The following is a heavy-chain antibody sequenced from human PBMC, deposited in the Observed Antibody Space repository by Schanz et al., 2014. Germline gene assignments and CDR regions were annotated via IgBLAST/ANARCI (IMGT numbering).Heavy chain of an antibody. D-gene: IGHD2-15*01. Sequence: EVQLLESGGGLVQPGGSLRLSCAASGFTFSAYAMTWVRQIPGKGLEWVSAISASGGTTYYADSVKGRFTISRDNSKNTLYLQMNSLRAEDTAVYYCAKTPREYCNYDNCPNWFDSWGQGTLVTAPS. CDR3: AKTPREYCNYDNCPNWFDS. CDR2: ISASGGTT. J-gene: IGHJ5*01. CDR1: GFTFSAYA. V-gene: IGHV3-23*01.